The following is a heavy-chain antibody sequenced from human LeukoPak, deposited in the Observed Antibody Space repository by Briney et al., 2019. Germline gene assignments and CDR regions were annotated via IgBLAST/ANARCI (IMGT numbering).Heavy chain of an antibody. CDR1: GFTFSNYG. D-gene: IGHD1-26*01. J-gene: IGHJ4*02. V-gene: IGHV3-33*01. CDR2: IWYDGSNK. CDR3: ASVMGSGSLELVDY. Sequence: GGSLRLSCATSGFTFSNYGMHWVSQAPGKGLEWVAVIWYDGSNKYYADSVKGRFTISRDNSKNTLYLQMNSLRAEDTAVYYCASVMGSGSLELVDYWGQGTLVTVSS.